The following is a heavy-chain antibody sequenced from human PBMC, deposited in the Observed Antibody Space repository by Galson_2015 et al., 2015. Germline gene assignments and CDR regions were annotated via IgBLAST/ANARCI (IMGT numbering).Heavy chain of an antibody. D-gene: IGHD6-6*01. CDR1: GFTFSSYA. J-gene: IGHJ4*02. CDR3: ARVGGDIAAHSWGYLDY. Sequence: SLRLSCAASGFTFSSYAMHWVRQAPGKGLEWVAVISYDGSNKFYADSVKGRFTIPRDNSKNTLCLQMNSLRPEDTAVYYCARVGGDIAAHSWGYLDYWGQGTLVTVSS. CDR2: ISYDGSNK. V-gene: IGHV3-30-3*01.